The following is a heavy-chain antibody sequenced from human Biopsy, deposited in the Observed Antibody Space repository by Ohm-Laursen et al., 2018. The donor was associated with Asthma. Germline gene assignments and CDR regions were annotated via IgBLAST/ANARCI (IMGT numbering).Heavy chain of an antibody. Sequence: SLRLSCSAPGFVFRSHAMHWVRQAPGKGLEWVAVVSYDGGVVHYADSMKGRFTISRDNAKSTLYLQMNRLRTDDTAVYFCAKRRGYSDLTDFDHWGQGTLVTVSS. D-gene: IGHD3-3*01. V-gene: IGHV3-30*18. CDR1: GFVFRSHA. CDR2: VSYDGGVV. J-gene: IGHJ4*02. CDR3: AKRRGYSDLTDFDH.